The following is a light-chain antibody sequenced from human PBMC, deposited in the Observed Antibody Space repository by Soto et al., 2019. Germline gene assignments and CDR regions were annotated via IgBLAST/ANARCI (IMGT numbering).Light chain of an antibody. CDR2: EAT. V-gene: IGLV2-8*01. CDR1: VSDVGTYNF. CDR3: RSYTGDRHFYV. J-gene: IGLJ1*01. Sequence: QSVLTQPPSASGSPGQSVSSSGTGTVSDVGTYNFVTWYQQHPGKAPKLLIYEATKRPSGVPDRFSGSKSGNTASLTVSGLQAEDEAEYFCRSYTGDRHFYVFGTGTKVTVL.